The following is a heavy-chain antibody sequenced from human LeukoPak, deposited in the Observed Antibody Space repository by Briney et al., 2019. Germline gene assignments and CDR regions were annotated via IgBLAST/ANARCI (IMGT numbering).Heavy chain of an antibody. D-gene: IGHD3-22*01. Sequence: GGSLRLSCAASGFTFSSYSMNWVRQAPGKGLEWVSSISSSSSYIYYADSVKGRFTISRDNAKNSLYLQMNSLRAEDTAVYHCARDGGYYDSSGYYTFDYWGQGTLVTVSS. CDR3: ARDGGYYDSSGYYTFDY. CDR1: GFTFSSYS. V-gene: IGHV3-21*01. J-gene: IGHJ4*02. CDR2: ISSSSSYI.